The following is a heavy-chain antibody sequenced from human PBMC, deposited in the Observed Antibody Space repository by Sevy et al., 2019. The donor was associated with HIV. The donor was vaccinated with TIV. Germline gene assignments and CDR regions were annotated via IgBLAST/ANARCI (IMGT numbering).Heavy chain of an antibody. J-gene: IGHJ4*02. CDR2: ISYDGSNK. D-gene: IGHD3-22*01. CDR3: ARGANYYDSSGSQPNFDY. V-gene: IGHV3-30*03. CDR1: GFTFSSYG. Sequence: GGSLRLSCAASGFTFSSYGMHWVRQAPGKGLEWVAVISYDGSNKYYADSVKGRFTLSRDNSKNTLYLQMNSLRAEDTAVYYCARGANYYDSSGSQPNFDYWGQGTLVTVSS.